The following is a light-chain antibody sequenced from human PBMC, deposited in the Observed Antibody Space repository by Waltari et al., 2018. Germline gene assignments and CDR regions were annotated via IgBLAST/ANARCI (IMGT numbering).Light chain of an antibody. CDR2: GND. V-gene: IGLV1-40*01. CDR1: SSNIGAGHD. J-gene: IGLJ3*02. Sequence: QSILTQPTSVSGAPGQRVTISCTGSSSNIGAGHDVHWYQAFPGTAPKLRIYGNDNRPSGVPDRLSGSKSGSSASLAINGLQAEDEADYYCQSFDSNVRGGVVFGGGTKVTVL. CDR3: QSFDSNVRGGVV.